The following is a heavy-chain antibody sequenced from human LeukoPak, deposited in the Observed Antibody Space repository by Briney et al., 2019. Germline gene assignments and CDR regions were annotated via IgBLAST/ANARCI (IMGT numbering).Heavy chain of an antibody. CDR3: ARTDGIVVVTASVAVFDP. Sequence: ASVKVSCKASGYTFTGYYMHWVRQAPGQGLEWMGWINPNSGGTNYAQKCQGRATMTRDTSISTAYMELSRLRSDDTAVYYCARTDGIVVVTASVAVFDPWGQGTLVTVSS. CDR2: INPNSGGT. D-gene: IGHD2-21*02. V-gene: IGHV1-2*02. CDR1: GYTFTGYY. J-gene: IGHJ5*02.